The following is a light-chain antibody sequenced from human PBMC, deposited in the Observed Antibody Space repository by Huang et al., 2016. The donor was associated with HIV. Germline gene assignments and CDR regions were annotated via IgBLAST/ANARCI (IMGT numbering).Light chain of an antibody. CDR2: SAS. Sequence: AIRLTQSPSSLSASTGDRVTITCRASPGISSYLAWYQQKPGKAPKLLIPSASTPQSGVPSRFSGSGFGTDFTLTISSLQSEDLGTYHCQQYYTYPHSFGQGTKLEIK. J-gene: IGKJ2*03. V-gene: IGKV1-8*01. CDR1: PGISSY. CDR3: QQYYTYPHS.